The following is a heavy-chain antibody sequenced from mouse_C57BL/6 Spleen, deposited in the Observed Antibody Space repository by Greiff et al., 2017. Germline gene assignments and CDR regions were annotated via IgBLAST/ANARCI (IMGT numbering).Heavy chain of an antibody. CDR3: TSERCNYDGDWFAY. D-gene: IGHD2-4*01. CDR1: GFTFSSYA. CDR2: ISSGGDYI. V-gene: IGHV5-9-1*02. Sequence: EVHLVESGEGLVKPGGSLKLSCAASGFTFSSYAMSWVRQTPEKRLEWVAYISSGGDYIYYADTVKGRFTISRDNARNTLYLQISSLQSENTAMYYGTSERCNYDGDWFAYWGQGTLVTVSA. J-gene: IGHJ3*01.